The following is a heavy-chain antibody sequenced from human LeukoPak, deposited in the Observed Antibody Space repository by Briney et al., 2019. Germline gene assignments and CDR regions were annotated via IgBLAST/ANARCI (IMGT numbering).Heavy chain of an antibody. CDR3: AREFYGYPYYYGMDV. V-gene: IGHV1-69*01. J-gene: IGHJ6*02. CDR1: GGTFISYA. CDR2: IIPIFGTA. D-gene: IGHD5-18*01. Sequence: SVKVPCKASGGTFISYAISWVRQAPGQGLEWMGGIIPIFGTANYAQKFQGRVTITADESTSTAYMELSSLRSEDTAVYYCAREFYGYPYYYGMDVWGQGTTVTVSS.